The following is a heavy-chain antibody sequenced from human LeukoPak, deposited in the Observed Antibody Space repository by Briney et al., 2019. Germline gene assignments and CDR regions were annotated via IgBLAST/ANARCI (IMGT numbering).Heavy chain of an antibody. CDR1: GGSISSYY. CDR2: IYYSGST. Sequence: SETLSLTCTVSGGSISSYYWSWIRQPPGKGLEWIGYIYYSGSTNYNPSLKSRVTISVDTSKNQFSLKLSSVTAADTAVYYCARVGSRKSDWFDPWGQGTLVTVSS. J-gene: IGHJ5*02. D-gene: IGHD3-10*01. CDR3: ARVGSRKSDWFDP. V-gene: IGHV4-59*01.